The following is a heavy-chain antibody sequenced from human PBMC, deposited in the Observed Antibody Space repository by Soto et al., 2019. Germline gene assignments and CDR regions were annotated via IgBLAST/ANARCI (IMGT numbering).Heavy chain of an antibody. CDR3: AREDRATVTPYFDY. D-gene: IGHD4-17*01. V-gene: IGHV4-31*03. Sequence: SETLSLTCTVSGGSISSGAYYWSWIRQHPGKGLEWIGYIYYSGSTYYNPSLKSRVTISVDTSKNQFSLKLSSVTAADTAVYYCAREDRATVTPYFDYWGQGTLVTVSS. J-gene: IGHJ4*02. CDR1: GGSISSGAYY. CDR2: IYYSGST.